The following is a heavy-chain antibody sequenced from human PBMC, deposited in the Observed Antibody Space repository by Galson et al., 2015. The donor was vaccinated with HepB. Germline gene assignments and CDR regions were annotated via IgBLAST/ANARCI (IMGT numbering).Heavy chain of an antibody. CDR1: GGSISSYY. J-gene: IGHJ4*02. CDR2: IYYSGST. D-gene: IGHD1-1*01. V-gene: IGHV4-59*08. CDR3: ARQKGTLMPFDY. Sequence: LSLTCTVSGGSISSYYWRWIRQPPGKGLQWIGYIYYSGSTNYNPSLKSRVTISVDTSKNQFSLRLNSVTAADTAVYYCARQKGTLMPFDYWGQGTLVAVSS.